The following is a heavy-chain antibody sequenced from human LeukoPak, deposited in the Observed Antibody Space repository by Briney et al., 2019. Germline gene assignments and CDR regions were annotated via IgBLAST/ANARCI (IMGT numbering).Heavy chain of an antibody. CDR1: GGSISSYY. CDR2: IYTSGST. D-gene: IGHD3-22*01. J-gene: IGHJ3*02. CDR3: ARHYYDSSGYYFPPPGNAFAI. Sequence: SETLSLTCTVSGGSISSYYWSWIRQPAGKGLEWIGRIYTSGSTNYNPSLKSRVTMSVDTSKNQFSLKLSSVTAADTAVYYCARHYYDSSGYYFPPPGNAFAIWGQGTMVTVSS. V-gene: IGHV4-4*07.